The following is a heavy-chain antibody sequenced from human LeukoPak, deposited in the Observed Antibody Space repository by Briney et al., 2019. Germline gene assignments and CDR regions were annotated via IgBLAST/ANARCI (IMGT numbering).Heavy chain of an antibody. CDR2: INPNSGGT. J-gene: IGHJ4*02. CDR3: ARDHRGLQSDGDPDY. V-gene: IGHV1-2*02. Sequence: ASVKVSCKASGYTFIGYYMHWVRQAPGQGLEWMGWINPNSGGTNYAQKFQGRVTMTRDTSISTAYMELSRLRSDDTAVYYCARDHRGLQSDGDPDYWGQGTLVTVSS. D-gene: IGHD5-24*01. CDR1: GYTFIGYY.